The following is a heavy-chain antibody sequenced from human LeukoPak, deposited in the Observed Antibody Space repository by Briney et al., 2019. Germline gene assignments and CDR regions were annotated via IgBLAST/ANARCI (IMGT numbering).Heavy chain of an antibody. CDR1: GGSISSSSYY. D-gene: IGHD3-22*01. J-gene: IGHJ1*01. CDR3: ARLIYYYDSSGREYFQH. V-gene: IGHV4-39*01. CDR2: IYYSGST. Sequence: PSETLSLTCTVSGGSISSSSYYWGWIRQPPGKGLEWIGSIYYSGSTYYNPSLKSRVTISVDTSKNQFSLKLSSVTAADTAVYYCARLIYYYDSSGREYFQHLGQGTLVTVSS.